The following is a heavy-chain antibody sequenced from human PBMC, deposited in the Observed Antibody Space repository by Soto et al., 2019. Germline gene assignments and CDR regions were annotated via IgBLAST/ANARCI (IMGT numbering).Heavy chain of an antibody. D-gene: IGHD6-6*01. CDR2: LNPNSGNT. V-gene: IGHV1-8*01. Sequence: ASVKGSCNDVGYASTSYDINWVRQATGQGLEWMGWLNPNSGNTGYAQKFQGRVTMTRNTSISTAYMELSSLRSEDTAVYYCARYSSSDDFDYWGQGTLVTVSS. CDR3: ARYSSSDDFDY. J-gene: IGHJ4*02. CDR1: GYASTSYD.